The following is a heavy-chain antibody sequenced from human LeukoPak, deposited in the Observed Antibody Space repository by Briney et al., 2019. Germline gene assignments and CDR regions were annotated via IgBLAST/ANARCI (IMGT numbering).Heavy chain of an antibody. V-gene: IGHV3-53*01. Sequence: PGGSVRLSCAASGFTVSSNYMSWVRQAPGKGLEWVLVIYSGGSTYYADSVKGRFTISRDNSKNTLYLQMNSLRAEDTAVYYCARAGATATIYFDYWGQGTLVTVSS. CDR2: IYSGGST. D-gene: IGHD4-17*01. CDR3: ARAGATATIYFDY. J-gene: IGHJ4*02. CDR1: GFTVSSNY.